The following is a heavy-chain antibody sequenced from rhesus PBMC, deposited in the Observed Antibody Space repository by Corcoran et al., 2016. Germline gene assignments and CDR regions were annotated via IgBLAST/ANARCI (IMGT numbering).Heavy chain of an antibody. V-gene: IGHV4-80*01. Sequence: QVQLQESGPGLVKPSETLSLTCAVSGASISSYWWRWTRPPPGQGMEVIGEINGNSGSTYYNPSLKSRVTISKDASKNQFSLKLSSVTAADTAVYYCARGGGSSYAPFDYWGQGVLVTVSS. CDR3: ARGGGSSYAPFDY. CDR1: GASISSYW. J-gene: IGHJ4*01. D-gene: IGHD4-29*01. CDR2: INGNSGST.